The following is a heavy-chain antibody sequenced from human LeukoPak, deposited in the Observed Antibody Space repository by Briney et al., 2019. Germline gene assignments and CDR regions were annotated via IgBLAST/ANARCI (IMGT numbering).Heavy chain of an antibody. CDR1: GFTLSSYW. CDR2: ISSSSTYI. J-gene: IGHJ4*02. D-gene: IGHD1-14*01. V-gene: IGHV3-21*01. CDR3: VRENHGSYDY. Sequence: PGGSLRLSCAASGFTLSSYWMHWVRQTPGKGLEWVSCISSSSTYIYYADSVRGRFAISRDNAKNSLYLQMNSLRAEDTAVYYCVRENHGSYDYWGQGSLVTVSS.